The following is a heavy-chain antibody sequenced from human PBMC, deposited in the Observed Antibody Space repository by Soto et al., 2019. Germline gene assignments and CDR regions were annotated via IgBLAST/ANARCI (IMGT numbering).Heavy chain of an antibody. J-gene: IGHJ6*02. CDR1: GYTLTSYY. CDR3: ARGISTTRYYYYYGMDV. Sequence: ASVKVSCKASGYTLTSYYLHWVRQAPGQGPEWMGIINLSGGITNDAQKFQDRVTMTSDTSTSTVYMELSSLRSEDTAVYYCARGISTTRYYYYYGMDVWGQGTTVTLS. CDR2: INLSGGIT. V-gene: IGHV1-46*01. D-gene: IGHD2-2*01.